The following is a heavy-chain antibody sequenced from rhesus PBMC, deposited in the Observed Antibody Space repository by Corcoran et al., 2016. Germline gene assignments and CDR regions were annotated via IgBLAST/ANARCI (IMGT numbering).Heavy chain of an antibody. CDR1: GGSISDKYY. Sequence: QLQLQESGPGLVKPSETLSLTCAVSGGSISDKYYWSWIRQPPGNGLEWIRNIYGMGGGHNDNPSLKKRVTMSIVTYMNQFSLELGSVIGADTAVYYCARGQNRGTGYYTAGYYFDYWGQGALVTVSS. CDR2: IYGMGGGH. V-gene: IGHV4-106*01. CDR3: ARGQNRGTGYYTAGYYFDY. D-gene: IGHD3-28*01. J-gene: IGHJ4*01.